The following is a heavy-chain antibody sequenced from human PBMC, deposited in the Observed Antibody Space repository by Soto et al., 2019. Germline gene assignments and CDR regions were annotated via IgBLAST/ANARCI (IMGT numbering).Heavy chain of an antibody. CDR2: ISYDGSNK. CDR3: AKPAGTVTSWFHY. Sequence: QVQLVESGGGVVQPGRSLRLSCAASGFTFSSYGMHWVRQAPGKGLEWVAVISYDGSNKYYADSVKGRFTISRDNSKNTLYLQMNSLRAEDTAVYHCAKPAGTVTSWFHYWGQGTLVTVSS. V-gene: IGHV3-30*18. D-gene: IGHD4-17*01. CDR1: GFTFSSYG. J-gene: IGHJ4*02.